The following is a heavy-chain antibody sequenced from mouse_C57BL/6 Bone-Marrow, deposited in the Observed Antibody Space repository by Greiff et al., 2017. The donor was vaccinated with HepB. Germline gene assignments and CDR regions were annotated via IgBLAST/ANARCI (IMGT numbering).Heavy chain of an antibody. D-gene: IGHD2-5*01. CDR3: TRGDYSNYVWYFDV. V-gene: IGHV5-9-1*02. J-gene: IGHJ1*03. CDR2: ISSGGDYI. Sequence: DVQLVESGEGLVKPGGSLKLSCAASGFTFSSYAMSWVRQTPEKRLEWVAYISSGGDYIYYADTVKGRFTISRDNARNTLYLQMSSLKSEDTAMYYCTRGDYSNYVWYFDVWGTGTTVTVSS. CDR1: GFTFSSYA.